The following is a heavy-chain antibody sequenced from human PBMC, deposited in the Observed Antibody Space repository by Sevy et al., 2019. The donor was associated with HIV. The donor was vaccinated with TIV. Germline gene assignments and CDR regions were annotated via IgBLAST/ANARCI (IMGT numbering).Heavy chain of an antibody. CDR1: GFTFSSYA. V-gene: IGHV3-23*01. D-gene: IGHD3-22*01. J-gene: IGHJ5*02. CDR3: ATRPTMIVVVIPA. Sequence: GGSLRLSCAASGFTFSSYAMSWVRQAPGKGLEWVSAISGSGGSTYYADSVKGRFTISRDKSKNTLYLQMNSLRAEDTAVYYCATRPTMIVVVIPAWGQGTLVTVSS. CDR2: ISGSGGST.